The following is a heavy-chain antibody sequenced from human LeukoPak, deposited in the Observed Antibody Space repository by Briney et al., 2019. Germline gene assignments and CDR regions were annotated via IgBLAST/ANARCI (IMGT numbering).Heavy chain of an antibody. D-gene: IGHD1-26*01. CDR2: IYDSGST. J-gene: IGHJ4*02. Sequence: SETLSLTCTVSGGSISSYYWSWIRQPPGKGLEWIGNIYDSGSTNYNPSLKSRVTISVDTSKNQCSLKLSSVTAADTAVYYCAGGHYPLEYWGQGTLVTVSS. V-gene: IGHV4-59*01. CDR1: GGSISSYY. CDR3: AGGHYPLEY.